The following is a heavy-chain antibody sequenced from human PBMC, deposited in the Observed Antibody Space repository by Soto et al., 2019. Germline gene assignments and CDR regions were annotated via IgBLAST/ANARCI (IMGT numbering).Heavy chain of an antibody. J-gene: IGHJ1*01. Sequence: SETLSLTCAFSGGSISSGGYSWSWIRQPPGKGLEWIGYIYHSGSTYYNPSLKSRVTISVDTSKNQFSLKLSSVTAADTAVYYCARGDYYGSGSYYSPEYFQHWGQGTLVTVSS. V-gene: IGHV4-30-2*01. CDR3: ARGDYYGSGSYYSPEYFQH. D-gene: IGHD3-10*01. CDR2: IYHSGST. CDR1: GGSISSGGYS.